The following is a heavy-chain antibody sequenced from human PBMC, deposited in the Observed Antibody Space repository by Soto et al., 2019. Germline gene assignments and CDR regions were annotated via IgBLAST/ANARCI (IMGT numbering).Heavy chain of an antibody. CDR3: GRGSGRNWFDP. CDR2: ISAYNGNT. J-gene: IGHJ5*02. Sequence: ASVKVSCKASGDTFTSYGISWVRQAPGQGLEWMGWISAYNGNTNYAQKLQGRVTMTRDTSTSTAYMELSSLRSEDTAVYYCGRGSGRNWFDPWGQESLVTVCS. D-gene: IGHD3-10*01. V-gene: IGHV1-18*01. CDR1: GDTFTSYG.